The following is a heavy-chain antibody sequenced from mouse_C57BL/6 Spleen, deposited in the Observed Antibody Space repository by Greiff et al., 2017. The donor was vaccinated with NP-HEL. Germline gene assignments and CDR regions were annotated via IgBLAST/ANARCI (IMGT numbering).Heavy chain of an antibody. J-gene: IGHJ4*01. V-gene: IGHV5-17*01. CDR1: GFTFSDYG. CDR2: ISSGSSTI. D-gene: IGHD2-5*01. Sequence: EVRLVESGGGLVKPGGSLKLSCAASGFTFSDYGMHWVRQAPEKGLEWVAYISSGSSTIYYADTVKGRFTISRDNAKNTLFLQMTSLVSEDTAMYYCARRTSNHVVDYWGQGTSVTVSS. CDR3: ARRTSNHVVDY.